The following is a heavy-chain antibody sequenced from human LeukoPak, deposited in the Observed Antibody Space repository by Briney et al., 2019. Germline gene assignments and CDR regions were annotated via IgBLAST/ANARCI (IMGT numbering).Heavy chain of an antibody. J-gene: IGHJ5*02. CDR3: ARGGPYYDSSGYYSGFDP. V-gene: IGHV1-69*05. D-gene: IGHD3-22*01. CDR1: GGTFSSYA. CDR2: IIPIFGTA. Sequence: ASVKVSCKASGGTFSSYAISWVRQAPGQGLEWMGGIIPIFGTANYAQKFQGRVTITTDESTSTAYMELSSLRSEDTAVYYCARGGPYYDSSGYYSGFDPWGQGTLVTVSS.